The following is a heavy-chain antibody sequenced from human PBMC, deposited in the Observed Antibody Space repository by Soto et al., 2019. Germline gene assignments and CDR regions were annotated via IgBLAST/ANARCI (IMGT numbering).Heavy chain of an antibody. V-gene: IGHV1-69*02. D-gene: IGHD3-10*01. CDR1: GGTFSSYT. CDR2: IIPILNIA. J-gene: IGHJ6*02. Sequence: QVQLVQSGAEVKKPGSSVKVSCKASGGTFSSYTISWVRQAPGQGLEWMGRIIPILNIAHYAQKFQGRVTTNADKSPRTAYVAPSSMRLEDTAVYYCAGFRGSYGLDFWGQGTTVTVSS. CDR3: AGFRGSYGLDF.